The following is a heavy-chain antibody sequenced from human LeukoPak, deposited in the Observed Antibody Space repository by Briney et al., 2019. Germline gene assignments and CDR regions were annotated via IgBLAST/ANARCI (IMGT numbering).Heavy chain of an antibody. V-gene: IGHV4-39*07. Sequence: SETLSLTCTVSGGSISSSSYYWGWIRQPPGKGLEWIGSIYYSGSTNYNPSLKSRVTISVDTSKNQFSLNLSSVTAADTAVYYCARGLGMGYDSSGSDWFDSWGQGTLVTVSS. CDR2: IYYSGST. CDR1: GGSISSSSYY. J-gene: IGHJ5*01. CDR3: ARGLGMGYDSSGSDWFDS. D-gene: IGHD3-22*01.